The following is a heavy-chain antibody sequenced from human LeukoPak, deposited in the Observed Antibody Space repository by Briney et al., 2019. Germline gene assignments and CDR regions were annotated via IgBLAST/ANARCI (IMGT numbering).Heavy chain of an antibody. D-gene: IGHD6-19*01. Sequence: PGGSLRLSCAASGFTFSSYEMNWVRQAPGKGLEWVAVIWYDGSNKYYADSVKGRFTISRDNSKNTLYLQMNSLRAEDTAVYYCATHALVAGPWYFDYWGQGTLVTVSS. CDR3: ATHALVAGPWYFDY. V-gene: IGHV3-33*08. CDR1: GFTFSSYE. CDR2: IWYDGSNK. J-gene: IGHJ4*02.